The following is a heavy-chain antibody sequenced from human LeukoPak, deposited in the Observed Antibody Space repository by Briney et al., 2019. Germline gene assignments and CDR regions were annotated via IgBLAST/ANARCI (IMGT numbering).Heavy chain of an antibody. Sequence: SETLSLTCTDSGGSISSYYWSWIRQPAGKGLEWIGYIYYSGSTNYNPSLKSRVTISVNSSKNQFSLKLSSVTAADTAVYYCARTDSGSAIDYWGQGTLVTVSS. V-gene: IGHV4-59*01. CDR2: IYYSGST. CDR1: GGSISSYY. D-gene: IGHD1-26*01. CDR3: ARTDSGSAIDY. J-gene: IGHJ4*02.